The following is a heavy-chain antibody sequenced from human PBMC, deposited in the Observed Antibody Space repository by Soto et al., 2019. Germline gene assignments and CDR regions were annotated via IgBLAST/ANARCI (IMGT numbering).Heavy chain of an antibody. CDR3: TRGLASGDY. Sequence: QVQLVQPGAEVKKPGASVKFSCKASGYIFTNFYIHWVRQAPGQGLEWIGIINPNGGSTNYAQNFQGSATMTRDTSTTTVYMDLSSLRAEDTAVYYCTRGLASGDYWGQGTLITVSS. V-gene: IGHV1-46*03. J-gene: IGHJ4*02. D-gene: IGHD6-6*01. CDR1: GYIFTNFY. CDR2: INPNGGST.